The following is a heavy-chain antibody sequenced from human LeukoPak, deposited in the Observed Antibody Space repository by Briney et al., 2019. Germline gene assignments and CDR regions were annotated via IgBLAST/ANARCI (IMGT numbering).Heavy chain of an antibody. CDR1: GGSISSLY. D-gene: IGHD6-6*01. V-gene: IGHV4-59*08. CDR2: IYYTGST. Sequence: SETLSLTCSVSGGSISSLYWSWIRQPPGKGLEWIGYIYYTGSTNYNPSLKSRVTIYVDMSKNQFSLRLSSVTAADTALYYCARHRAYSSASPFDYWGQGTLVTVSS. CDR3: ARHRAYSSASPFDY. J-gene: IGHJ4*02.